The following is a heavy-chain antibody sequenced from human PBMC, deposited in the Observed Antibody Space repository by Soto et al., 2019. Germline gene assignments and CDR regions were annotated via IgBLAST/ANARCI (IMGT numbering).Heavy chain of an antibody. CDR1: GYSVTSYY. CDR3: ARAGIAYCSSTTCYLYYYVMDV. Sequence: ASVKFSCKASGYSVTSYYMHWVRQAPGQGLEWMGIINPNSGSTTYAQKFQGRVTMTRDMSTSTVYMELTSLTSGDTAVYYCARAGIAYCSSTTCYLYYYVMDVWGQGTTVTVSS. D-gene: IGHD2-2*01. J-gene: IGHJ6*02. CDR2: INPNSGST. V-gene: IGHV1-46*01.